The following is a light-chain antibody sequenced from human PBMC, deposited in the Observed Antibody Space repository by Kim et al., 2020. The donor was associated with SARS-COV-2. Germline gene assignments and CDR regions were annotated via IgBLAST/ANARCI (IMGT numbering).Light chain of an antibody. CDR1: RSVLNSPDNQNS. CDR3: QQYYATPRT. V-gene: IGKV4-1*01. J-gene: IGKJ1*01. Sequence: TTNNCKSRRSVLNSPDNQNSLAWYQQKPGQPPKMIVYLASSRATGVPDRYSGSGSGTDFSLTISSLQAEDVAVYYCQQYYATPRTYGQGTKVDIK. CDR2: LAS.